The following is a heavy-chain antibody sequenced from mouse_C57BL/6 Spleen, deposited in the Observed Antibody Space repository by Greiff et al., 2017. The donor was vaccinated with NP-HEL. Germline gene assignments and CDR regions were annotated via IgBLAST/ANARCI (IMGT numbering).Heavy chain of an antibody. CDR1: GYTFTSYW. CDR2: IDPSDSET. CDR3: ARSNDLTLYCDY. J-gene: IGHJ2*01. D-gene: IGHD2-12*01. V-gene: IGHV1-52*01. Sequence: QVQLQQPGAELVRPGSSVKLSCKASGYTFTSYWMHWVKQRPIQGLEWIGNIDPSDSETHYNQKFKDKATLTVDKSSSTAYMQLSSLTSEDSAVYYCARSNDLTLYCDYWGQGTTLTVSS.